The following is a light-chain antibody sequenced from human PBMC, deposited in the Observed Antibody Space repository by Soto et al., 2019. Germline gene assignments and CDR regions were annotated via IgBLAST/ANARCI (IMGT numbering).Light chain of an antibody. J-gene: IGKJ4*01. V-gene: IGKV3-15*01. CDR1: QSVSTR. CDR3: QQYYNWPVT. CDR2: GAS. Sequence: EIVMTQSPATLSVSPGERVTFSCRASQSVSTRLAWYQHKPGQAPRLLISGASTGGTGIPPRFSGSGSGTDLTLTVNSLESEDIAVYYCQQYYNWPVTFGGGTKVEIK.